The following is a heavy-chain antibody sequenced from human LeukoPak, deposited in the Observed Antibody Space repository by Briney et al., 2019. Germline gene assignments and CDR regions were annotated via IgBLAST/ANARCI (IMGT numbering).Heavy chain of an antibody. CDR1: GLAFCNAW. CDR3: TREDYWNYVM. D-gene: IGHD1-7*01. J-gene: IGHJ4*02. V-gene: IGHV3-15*04. Sequence: GGSLRVSCAASGLAFCNAWMRWGGQAPGKGLEWVGRIERKIDGGTTDYAAAVKGRFTLSRDDSKDMLYLQMNSLKADDTAVYYCTREDYWNYVMWGQGTLVTVSS. CDR2: IERKIDGGTT.